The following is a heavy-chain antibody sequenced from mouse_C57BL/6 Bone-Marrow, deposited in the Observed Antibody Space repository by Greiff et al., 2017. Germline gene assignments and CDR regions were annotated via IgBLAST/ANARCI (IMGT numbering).Heavy chain of an antibody. CDR3: AKSRLLRDGCAY. Sequence: QVQLQQPGAELVMPGASVKLSCKASGYTFTSYWMHWVKQRPGQGLEWIGEIDPSDSYTNYNQKFKGKSTLTVDKSSSTAYMQLSSLTSEDSAVYYCAKSRLLRDGCAYGGQGTLVTVSA. D-gene: IGHD1-1*01. J-gene: IGHJ3*01. CDR2: IDPSDSYT. V-gene: IGHV1-69*01. CDR1: GYTFTSYW.